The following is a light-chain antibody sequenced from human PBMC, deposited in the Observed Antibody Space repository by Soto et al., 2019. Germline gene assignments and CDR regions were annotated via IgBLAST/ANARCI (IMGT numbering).Light chain of an antibody. CDR1: SCNIPNNY. CDR3: ATWDSSLSGVV. V-gene: IGLV1-51*01. J-gene: IGLJ2*01. CDR2: DND. Sequence: QFVLTQPPSVSAAPGQRVTISCSRSSCNIPNNYVSWYQQLPGTGPKLLIYDNDKRPSGIPDRFSGSKSGTAATLGVTGLQTGDEADYYCATWDSSLSGVVFGGGTKLTV.